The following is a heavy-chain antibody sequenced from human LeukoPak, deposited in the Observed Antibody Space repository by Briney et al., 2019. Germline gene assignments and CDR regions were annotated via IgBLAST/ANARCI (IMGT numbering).Heavy chain of an antibody. CDR3: ARATSPIAYDWNS. Sequence: ASVKVSCKASGYSFTNYKIHWLRQAPGQGLQWMGIIDPSGPSVTYAQIFQGRLIVTRDTSTSTVYMQLSSLRSEDTAMYYCARATSPIAYDWNSWGQGTLVTVSS. V-gene: IGHV1-46*01. D-gene: IGHD5-12*01. CDR2: IDPSGPSV. J-gene: IGHJ4*02. CDR1: GYSFTNYK.